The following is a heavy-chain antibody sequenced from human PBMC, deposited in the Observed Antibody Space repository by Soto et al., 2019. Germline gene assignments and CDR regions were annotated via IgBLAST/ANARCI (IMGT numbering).Heavy chain of an antibody. Sequence: GGSLRLSCAASGFTFSSYAMSWVRQAPGKGLEWVSAISTSVGSTYYADSVKGRFTISRDNSKNTLYLQMNSLRAEDTAVYYCAKGIGGSSSARSNDYWGQGTLVTVSS. CDR2: ISTSVGST. CDR1: GFTFSSYA. V-gene: IGHV3-23*01. D-gene: IGHD6-6*01. CDR3: AKGIGGSSSARSNDY. J-gene: IGHJ4*02.